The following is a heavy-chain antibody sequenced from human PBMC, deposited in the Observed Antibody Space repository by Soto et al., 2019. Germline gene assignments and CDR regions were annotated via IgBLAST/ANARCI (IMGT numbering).Heavy chain of an antibody. CDR1: GFSFGDYG. J-gene: IGHJ6*02. Sequence: EVQLVESGGGLVQPGRSLRLSCTASGFSFGDYGMHWVRQLPGKGLEWVSGISWSGGSIGYADSVKGRFSISRDNANKSLYLQMNSLRPEDTALYYCAKSTGGTANGMDVWGQGTTVTVSS. CDR3: AKSTGGTANGMDV. V-gene: IGHV3-9*01. CDR2: ISWSGGSI. D-gene: IGHD2-8*02.